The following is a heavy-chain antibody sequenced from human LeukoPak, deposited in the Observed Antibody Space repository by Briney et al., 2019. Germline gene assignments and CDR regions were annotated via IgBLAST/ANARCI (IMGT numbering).Heavy chain of an antibody. V-gene: IGHV4-34*01. CDR2: INQSGST. Sequence: SETLSLTCAVYGGSFSPYYWSWIRQPPGKGLEWIGEINQSGSTNYNPSLKSRVTISVDTSQNQFSLRLSSVTAADTAVYYCARGGFYCGGDCYVDYWGQGTLVTVSS. J-gene: IGHJ4*02. CDR3: ARGGFYCGGDCYVDY. CDR1: GGSFSPYY. D-gene: IGHD2-21*02.